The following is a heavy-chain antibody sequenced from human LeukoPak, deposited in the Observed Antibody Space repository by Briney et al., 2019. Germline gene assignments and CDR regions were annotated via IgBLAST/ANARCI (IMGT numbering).Heavy chain of an antibody. CDR3: AKDLRWASRYGEYYGL. Sequence: GGSLRLSCAASGFTFSSYGMHWVRQAPSKGLEWVAFIRYDGSNKYYADSVKGRFTISRGNSKNTLYLQMNSLRAEDTAVYYCAKDLRWASRYGEYYGLWGQGTLVTVSS. V-gene: IGHV3-30*02. J-gene: IGHJ4*02. CDR2: IRYDGSNK. D-gene: IGHD4-17*01. CDR1: GFTFSSYG.